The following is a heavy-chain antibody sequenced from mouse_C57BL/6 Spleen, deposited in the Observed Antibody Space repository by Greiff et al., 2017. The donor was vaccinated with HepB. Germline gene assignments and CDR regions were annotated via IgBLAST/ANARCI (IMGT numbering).Heavy chain of an antibody. CDR1: GYTFTSYW. CDR3: ASGPRLPPMDY. D-gene: IGHD2-2*01. V-gene: IGHV1-69*01. J-gene: IGHJ4*01. CDR2: IDPSDSYT. Sequence: VQLQQPGAELVMPGASVKLSCKASGYTFTSYWMHWVKQRPGQGLEWIGEIDPSDSYTNYNQKFKGKSTLTVDKSSSTAYMQLSSLTSEDSAVYYCASGPRLPPMDYWGQGTSVTVSS.